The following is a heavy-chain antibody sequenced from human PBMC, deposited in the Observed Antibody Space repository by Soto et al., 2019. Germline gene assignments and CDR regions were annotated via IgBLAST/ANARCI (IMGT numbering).Heavy chain of an antibody. D-gene: IGHD3-16*02. CDR3: ACGIRLGELSLFDFDY. Sequence: SGPTLVNPTQTLTLTCTFSGFSLSTSGVGVGWIRQSPGKALEWLAFIYWDDDKRYSPSLKSRLTITKDTSKNQVVLTMTNMDPVDTATYYCACGIRLGELSLFDFDYWGQGTLVTVSS. J-gene: IGHJ4*02. V-gene: IGHV2-5*02. CDR2: IYWDDDK. CDR1: GFSLSTSGVG.